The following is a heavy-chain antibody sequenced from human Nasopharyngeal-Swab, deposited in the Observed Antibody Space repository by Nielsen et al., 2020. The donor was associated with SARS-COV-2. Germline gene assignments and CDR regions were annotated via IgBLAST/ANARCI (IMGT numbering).Heavy chain of an antibody. CDR2: INHSGST. CDR1: GGSFSGYY. J-gene: IGHJ6*03. CDR3: VRSQKWFGSYYYYMDV. V-gene: IGHV4-34*01. D-gene: IGHD3-10*01. Sequence: SQTLSLTCAVYGGSFSGYYWSWIRQPPGKGLERIGEINHSGSTNYNPSLKSRVTISVDTSKNQFSLKLSSVTAADTAVYYCVRSQKWFGSYYYYMDVWGKGTTVTVSS.